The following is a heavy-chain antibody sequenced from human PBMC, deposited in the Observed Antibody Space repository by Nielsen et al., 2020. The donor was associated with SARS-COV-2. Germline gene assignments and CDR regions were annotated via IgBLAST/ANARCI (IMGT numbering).Heavy chain of an antibody. CDR3: AAGTYYYDSSGYY. CDR1: GFTFSSYG. D-gene: IGHD3-22*01. V-gene: IGHV3-30*03. Sequence: GGSLRLSCAASGFTFSSYGMHWVRQAPGKGLEWVAVISYDGSNKYYADSVKGRFTISRDNSKNTLYLQMNSLRAEDTAVYYCAAGTYYYDSSGYYWGQGTLVTVSS. CDR2: ISYDGSNK. J-gene: IGHJ4*02.